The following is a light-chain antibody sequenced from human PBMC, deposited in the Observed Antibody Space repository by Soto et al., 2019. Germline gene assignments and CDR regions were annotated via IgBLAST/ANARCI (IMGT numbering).Light chain of an antibody. CDR2: EVS. CDR1: SSDVGNCNC. J-gene: IGLJ3*02. V-gene: IGLV2-14*01. CDR3: SSFTTSSTWV. Sequence: QSALTQPASVYGSPGQSITISCTGASSDVGNCNCVSWYQQHPGKAPKLMIYEVSNRPSGVSDRFSGSKAGNTASLTISGLQAEDEADYYCSSFTTSSTWVFGGGTKVTVL.